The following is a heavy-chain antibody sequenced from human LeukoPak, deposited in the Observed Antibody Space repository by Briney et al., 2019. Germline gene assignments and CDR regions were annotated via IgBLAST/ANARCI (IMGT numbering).Heavy chain of an antibody. V-gene: IGHV4-34*01. CDR2: INHSGST. CDR3: ARKYGWFGELIVYGMDV. D-gene: IGHD3-10*01. J-gene: IGHJ6*02. Sequence: SETLSLTCAVYGGSFSGYYWSWIRQPPGKGLEWIGEINHSGSTNYNPFLKSRVTISVDTSKNQFSLKLSSVTAADTAVYYCARKYGWFGELIVYGMDVWGQGTTVTVSS. CDR1: GGSFSGYY.